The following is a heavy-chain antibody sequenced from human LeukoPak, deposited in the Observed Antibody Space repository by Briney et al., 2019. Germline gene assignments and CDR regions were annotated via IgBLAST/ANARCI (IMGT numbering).Heavy chain of an antibody. CDR3: AKDNAYYYADY. CDR2: IGYDGRNK. V-gene: IGHV3-30*02. D-gene: IGHD3-10*01. Sequence: GGSLRLSCAASGFTFSSYGIHWVRKAQGKGLEWVTFIGYDGRNKYYADSVKGRFTISRDNSKNTLYLQMNSLRAEDTAVYYCAKDNAYYYADYWGQGTLVTVSS. CDR1: GFTFSSYG. J-gene: IGHJ4*02.